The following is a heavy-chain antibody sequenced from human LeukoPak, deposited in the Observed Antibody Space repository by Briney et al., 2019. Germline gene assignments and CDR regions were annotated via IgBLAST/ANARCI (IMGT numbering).Heavy chain of an antibody. CDR3: ARGRKGWLLGSQIFDY. CDR2: IIPIFGTA. D-gene: IGHD3-22*01. CDR1: GGTFSSYA. Sequence: GASVKVSCKASGGTFSSYAISWVRQAPGQGLEWMGGIIPIFGTANYAQKFQGRVTITADESTSTAYMELSSLRSEDTAVYYCARGRKGWLLGSQIFDYWGQGTLVTVSS. V-gene: IGHV1-69*13. J-gene: IGHJ4*02.